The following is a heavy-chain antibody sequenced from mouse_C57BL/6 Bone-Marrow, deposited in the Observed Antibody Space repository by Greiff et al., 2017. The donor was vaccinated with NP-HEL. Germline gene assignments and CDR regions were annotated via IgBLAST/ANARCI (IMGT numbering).Heavy chain of an antibody. Sequence: QVQLKQSGAELVRPGASVTLSCKASGYTFTDYEMHWVKQTPVHGLEWIGAIDPETGGTAYNQKFKGKAILTADKSSSTAYMELRSLTSEDSAVYYCSITTVHFDYWGQGTTLTVSS. CDR1: GYTFTDYE. CDR2: IDPETGGT. D-gene: IGHD1-1*01. CDR3: SITTVHFDY. V-gene: IGHV1-15*01. J-gene: IGHJ2*01.